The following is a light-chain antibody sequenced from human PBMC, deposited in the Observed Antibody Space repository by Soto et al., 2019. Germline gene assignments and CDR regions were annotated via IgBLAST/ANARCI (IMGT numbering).Light chain of an antibody. J-gene: IGKJ4*01. V-gene: IGKV3-11*01. Sequence: ETVLTQSPGTLSLSPGERATLSCRASQTIRSNYLAWYRQTPGQAPRLLIYDASNRATGIPARFSGSGSGTDFTLTISSLEPEDFAVYYCQQRSNWLTFGGGTKVEIK. CDR3: QQRSNWLT. CDR2: DAS. CDR1: QTIRSNY.